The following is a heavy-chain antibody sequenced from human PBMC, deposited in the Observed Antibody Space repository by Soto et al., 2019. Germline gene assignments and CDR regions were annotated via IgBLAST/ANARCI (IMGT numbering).Heavy chain of an antibody. J-gene: IGHJ5*02. V-gene: IGHV1-69*13. CDR3: ARVKGPTIVVPAAIAHGGWFDP. CDR2: IIPIFGTA. CDR1: GGTFSSYA. Sequence: SVKVSCKASGGTFSSYAISWVRQAPGQGLEWMGGIIPIFGTANYAQKFQGRVTITADESTSTAYMELSSLRSEDTAVYYCARVKGPTIVVPAAIAHGGWFDPWGQGTLVTVS. D-gene: IGHD2-2*02.